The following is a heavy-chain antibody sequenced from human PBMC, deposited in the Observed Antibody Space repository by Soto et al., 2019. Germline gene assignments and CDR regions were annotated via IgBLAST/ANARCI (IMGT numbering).Heavy chain of an antibody. V-gene: IGHV4-4*07. CDR2: IYSNGKA. D-gene: IGHD2-2*01. J-gene: IGHJ3*02. CDR3: ARERTYQLSGDDTLDI. CDR1: GGSLINYN. Sequence: SETLSLTCTVSGGSLINYNWNWVRQSAGKGLEWIGRIYSNGKAYYNPSPKSRVTMSLDTLNNQVSLRLTSVTAADTAKYYCARERTYQLSGDDTLDIWGLGTMVTVSS.